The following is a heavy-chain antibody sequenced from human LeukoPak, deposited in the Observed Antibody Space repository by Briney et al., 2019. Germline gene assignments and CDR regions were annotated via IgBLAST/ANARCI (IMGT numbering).Heavy chain of an antibody. CDR3: ARHSSSSVDY. Sequence: SETLSLTCTVSGGSISTYYWSWIRQPPGKGLEWIGEINHSGSTNYNPSLKSRVTISVDTSKNQFSLKLSSVTAADTAMYYCARHSSSSVDYWGQGTLVTVSS. CDR1: GGSISTYY. V-gene: IGHV4-34*01. D-gene: IGHD6-6*01. J-gene: IGHJ4*02. CDR2: INHSGST.